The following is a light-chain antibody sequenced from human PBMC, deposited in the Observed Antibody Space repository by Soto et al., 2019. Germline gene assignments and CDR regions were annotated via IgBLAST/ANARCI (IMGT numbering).Light chain of an antibody. Sequence: ESVLTPSPATLFLSPGERATLSCRASQSVSSSYLAWYQQKPGQAPRLLIYGASSRATGIPDRFSGSGSGTDFTLTISRLEPEDFAVYYCQQYGSSPLGTFGQGTKVDIK. J-gene: IGKJ1*01. V-gene: IGKV3-20*01. CDR3: QQYGSSPLGT. CDR2: GAS. CDR1: QSVSSSY.